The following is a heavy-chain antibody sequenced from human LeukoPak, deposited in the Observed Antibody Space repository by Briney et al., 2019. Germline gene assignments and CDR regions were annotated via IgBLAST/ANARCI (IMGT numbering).Heavy chain of an antibody. CDR1: GGSISSYY. Sequence: SETLSLTCTVSGGSISSYYWSWIRQPPGKGLEWIGYIYYSGSTNYNPSLKSRVTISVDTSKNQFSLKLSSVTAADTAVYYCAGEEVPYSYGFGDAFDIWGQGTMVTVSS. D-gene: IGHD5-18*01. CDR3: AGEEVPYSYGFGDAFDI. J-gene: IGHJ3*02. V-gene: IGHV4-59*01. CDR2: IYYSGST.